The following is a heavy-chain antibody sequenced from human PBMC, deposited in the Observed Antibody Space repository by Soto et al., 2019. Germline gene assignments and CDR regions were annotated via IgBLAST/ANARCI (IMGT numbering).Heavy chain of an antibody. CDR3: ARAFLRSHGAFDI. Sequence: SVKVSCKASGGTFNTYDISWVRQAPGQGLEWMGGIIPLFGTANYAQKFQGTVTISADESTSTAYMELSSLRSEDTAVYYCARAFLRSHGAFDIWGQGTMVTVSS. V-gene: IGHV1-69*13. J-gene: IGHJ3*02. CDR1: GGTFNTYD. CDR2: IIPLFGTA.